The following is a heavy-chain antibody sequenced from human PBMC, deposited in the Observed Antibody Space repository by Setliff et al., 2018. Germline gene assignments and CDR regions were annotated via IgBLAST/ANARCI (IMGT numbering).Heavy chain of an antibody. CDR1: GGSISSSY. D-gene: IGHD1-26*01. CDR2: IKPDGSET. CDR3: ARDRGGASTRDH. V-gene: IGHV3-7*03. Sequence: ETLSLTCTVSGGSISSSYWSWVRQPPGKGLEWVASIKPDGSETYYVDSVKGRFTVSRDNPKNSLYLQMSSLRAEDTAIYYCARDRGGASTRDHWGQGTLVTVSS. J-gene: IGHJ4*02.